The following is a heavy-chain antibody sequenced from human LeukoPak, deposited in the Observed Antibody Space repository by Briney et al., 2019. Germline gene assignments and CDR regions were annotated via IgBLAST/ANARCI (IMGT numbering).Heavy chain of an antibody. D-gene: IGHD3-10*01. CDR1: GFTFSSYA. CDR2: MSYDGNDK. J-gene: IGHJ4*02. CDR3: VRDPRYGSGSFPHCDY. V-gene: IGHV3-30*03. Sequence: GGSLRLSCAASGFTFSSYAMSWVRQAPGKGLEWVAVMSYDGNDKYYADSVKGRFVVSRVNSKNTLYLQMNSLRAEDTAVYYCVRDPRYGSGSFPHCDYWGQGTLVTVSS.